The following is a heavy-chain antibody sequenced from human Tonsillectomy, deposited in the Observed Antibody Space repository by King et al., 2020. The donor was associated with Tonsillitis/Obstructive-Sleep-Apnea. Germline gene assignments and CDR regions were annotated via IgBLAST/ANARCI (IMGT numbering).Heavy chain of an antibody. V-gene: IGHV3-30*18. Sequence: VQLVESGGGVVQPGRSLRLSCAASGFPFSSYGIHWVRPAPGKGLEWVAVISYDGSYKYYADSVKGRFTISRDNSKNTLYLQMNSLRAEDTAVYYCAKYELTAAAGTPSLFDYWGQGTLVTVSS. D-gene: IGHD6-13*01. CDR1: GFPFSSYG. CDR3: AKYELTAAAGTPSLFDY. J-gene: IGHJ4*02. CDR2: ISYDGSYK.